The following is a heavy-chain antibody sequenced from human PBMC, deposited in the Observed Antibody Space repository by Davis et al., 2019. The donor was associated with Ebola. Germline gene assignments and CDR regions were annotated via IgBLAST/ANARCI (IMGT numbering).Heavy chain of an antibody. D-gene: IGHD5-12*01. Sequence: GESLKISCAASGFTFSSYAMHWVRQAPGKGLEWVAVISYDGSNKYYADSVKGRFTISRDNAKNSLYLQMNSLRAEDTALYHCARATGYSGYDFDDAFDIWGQGTMVTVSS. J-gene: IGHJ3*02. V-gene: IGHV3-30-3*01. CDR3: ARATGYSGYDFDDAFDI. CDR1: GFTFSSYA. CDR2: ISYDGSNK.